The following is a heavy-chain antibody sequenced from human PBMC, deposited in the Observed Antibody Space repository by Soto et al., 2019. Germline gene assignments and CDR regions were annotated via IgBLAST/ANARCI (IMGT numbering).Heavy chain of an antibody. J-gene: IGHJ4*02. CDR1: GGSISSSNW. CDR3: ARAGYRDGYNYPYYFDY. V-gene: IGHV4-4*02. D-gene: IGHD5-12*01. Sequence: SETLSLTCAVSGGSISSSNWWSWVRQPPGKGLEWIGEIYHSGSTNYNPSLKSRVTISVDKSKNQFSLKLSSVTAADTAVYYCARAGYRDGYNYPYYFDYWGQGTLVTVSS. CDR2: IYHSGST.